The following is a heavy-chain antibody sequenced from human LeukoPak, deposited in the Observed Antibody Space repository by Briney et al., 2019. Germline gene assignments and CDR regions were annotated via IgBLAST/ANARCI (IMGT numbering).Heavy chain of an antibody. CDR2: INWNVGST. J-gene: IGHJ4*02. D-gene: IGHD1-26*01. CDR3: AKSRSGSPHSFDY. V-gene: IGHV3-20*04. CDR1: GFTFDDYG. Sequence: GGSLRLSCAASGFTFDDYGMSWVRQAPGKGLEWVSGINWNVGSTGYADSVKGRFTISRDNAKNSLYLQMNSLRAEDTAVYYCAKSRSGSPHSFDYWGQGTLVTVSS.